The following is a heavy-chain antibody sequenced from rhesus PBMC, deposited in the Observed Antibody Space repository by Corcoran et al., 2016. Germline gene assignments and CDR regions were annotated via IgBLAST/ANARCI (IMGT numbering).Heavy chain of an antibody. J-gene: IGHJ4*01. CDR1: GGSISSSY. D-gene: IGHD2-39*02. V-gene: IGHV4-169*02. CDR2: IYGSGSIT. CDR3: ARGALEWWSFDY. Sequence: QLQLQESGPGLVKPSETLSVTCAVSGGSISSSYWSWIRQAPGKGLERIGYIYGSGSITNYDPSLKCRGTLAVDTSKSQRSLKLSSVTAADTAVYYCARGALEWWSFDYWGQGVLVTVSS.